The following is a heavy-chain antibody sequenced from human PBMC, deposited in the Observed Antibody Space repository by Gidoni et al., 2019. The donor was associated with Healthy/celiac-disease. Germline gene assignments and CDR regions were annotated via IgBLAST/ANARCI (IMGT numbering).Heavy chain of an antibody. Sequence: VQLVESGGGVVQPGRSLRLSYAASGVNFRSYGMPWVRQAPGKGLEWVAVIWYDGSNKYYADSVKGRFTISRDNSKNTLYLQMNSLRAEDTAVYYCARDALIVVVPAAPLDGMDVWGQGTTVTVSS. CDR2: IWYDGSNK. CDR1: GVNFRSYG. CDR3: ARDALIVVVPAAPLDGMDV. D-gene: IGHD2-2*01. V-gene: IGHV3-33*01. J-gene: IGHJ6*02.